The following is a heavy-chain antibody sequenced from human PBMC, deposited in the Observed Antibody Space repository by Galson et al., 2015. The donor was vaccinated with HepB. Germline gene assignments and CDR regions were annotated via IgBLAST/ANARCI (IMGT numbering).Heavy chain of an antibody. CDR1: GYTFTRYG. Sequence: SVKVSCKASGYTFTRYGISWVRQAPGQGLEWMGWISAYTGNTEYAQNFQGRVTVTTDTSTTTAYVELRSLRSDDTATYYCARDSNRISVAALDYWDQGSLVTVSS. V-gene: IGHV1-18*04. J-gene: IGHJ4*02. CDR3: ARDSNRISVAALDY. CDR2: ISAYTGNT. D-gene: IGHD6-19*01.